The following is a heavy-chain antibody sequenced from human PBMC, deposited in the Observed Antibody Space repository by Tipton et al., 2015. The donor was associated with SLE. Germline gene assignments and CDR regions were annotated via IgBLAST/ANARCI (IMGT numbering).Heavy chain of an antibody. CDR3: ARHPFCYYYMDV. CDR2: ISSSGTII. Sequence: SLRLSCAASGFTFKNYYMSWIRQAPGKGLEWVSYISSSGTIIYYADSVKGRFTVSRDSDSLYLQMNSLGVEDTAVYYCARHPFCYYYMDVWGRGTSVTVSS. V-gene: IGHV3-11*01. D-gene: IGHD3-3*01. J-gene: IGHJ6*03. CDR1: GFTFKNYY.